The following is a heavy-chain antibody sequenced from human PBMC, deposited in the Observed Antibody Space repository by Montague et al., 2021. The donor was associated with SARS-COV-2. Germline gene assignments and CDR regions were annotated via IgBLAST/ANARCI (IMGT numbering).Heavy chain of an antibody. D-gene: IGHD4-17*01. CDR2: FYYAGGT. CDR1: GGSVSRISFH. CDR3: ARLYGSSFDY. J-gene: IGHJ4*02. Sequence: SETLSLTCTVSGGSVSRISFHWGWIRQPPGKGLEYIGSFYYAGGTQYNPSLKSRVTISVDTSNDQSSLKMNSVTAADTAVYFCARLYGSSFDYWGQGTLVTVSS. V-gene: IGHV4-39*01.